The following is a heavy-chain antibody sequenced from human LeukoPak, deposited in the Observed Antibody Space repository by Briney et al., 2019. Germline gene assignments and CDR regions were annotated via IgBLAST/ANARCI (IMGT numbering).Heavy chain of an antibody. D-gene: IGHD4-17*01. V-gene: IGHV3-23*01. CDR3: AKRPTVTPRPLAEINY. Sequence: PGGSLRLSCAASGFTFSSYAMSWVRQAPGKGLEWVSAISGSGGSTYYADSVKGRFTISRDNSKNTLYLQMNSLRAEDTAVYYCAKRPTVTPRPLAEINYWGQGTLVTVSS. J-gene: IGHJ4*02. CDR1: GFTFSSYA. CDR2: ISGSGGST.